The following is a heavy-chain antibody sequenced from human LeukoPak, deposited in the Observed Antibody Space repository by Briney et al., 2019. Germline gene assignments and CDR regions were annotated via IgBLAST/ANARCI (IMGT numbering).Heavy chain of an antibody. CDR2: INPSGGST. CDR3: ANSPLNWNTERLGYYYMDV. CDR1: GYTFTSYY. J-gene: IGHJ6*03. Sequence: ASVKVSCKASGYTFTSYYMHWVRQAPGQGLEWMGIINPSGGSTSYAQKFQGRVTMTRDMSTSTVYMELSSLRSEDTAVYYCANSPLNWNTERLGYYYMDVWGKGTTVTVSS. V-gene: IGHV1-46*01. D-gene: IGHD1/OR15-1a*01.